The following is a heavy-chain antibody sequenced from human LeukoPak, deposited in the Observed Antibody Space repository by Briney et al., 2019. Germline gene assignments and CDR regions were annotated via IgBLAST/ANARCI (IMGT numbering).Heavy chain of an antibody. CDR1: GFTFSDYY. CDR2: ISRSGSSI. V-gene: IGHV3-11*01. J-gene: IGHJ4*02. Sequence: PGGSLRLPCAASGFTFSDYYLSWIRQAPGKGLEWVTYISRSGSSIYYADSVKGRFTISRDNAKNSLYLQMNSLRAEDTAVYYCARDFGAPAATFDYWGQGTLVTVSS. D-gene: IGHD2-2*01. CDR3: ARDFGAPAATFDY.